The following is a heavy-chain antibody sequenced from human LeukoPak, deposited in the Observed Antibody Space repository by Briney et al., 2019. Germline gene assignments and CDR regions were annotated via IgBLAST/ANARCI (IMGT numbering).Heavy chain of an antibody. CDR1: GFIFSSNY. V-gene: IGHV3-53*01. CDR2: IFSGGST. Sequence: PGGSLGLSCAASGFIFSSNYMTWVRQAPGKGLEWVSVIFSGGSTYYADSVKGRVTISRDNSKNTLYLQMNNLRGEDTAVYYCARVGPTRSDFDYWGQGTLVTVSS. D-gene: IGHD1-26*01. J-gene: IGHJ4*02. CDR3: ARVGPTRSDFDY.